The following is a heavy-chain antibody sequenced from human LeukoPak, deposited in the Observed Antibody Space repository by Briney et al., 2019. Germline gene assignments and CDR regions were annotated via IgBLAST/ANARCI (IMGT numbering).Heavy chain of an antibody. CDR2: INPNGGST. J-gene: IGHJ4*02. CDR1: GYTFTSYY. Sequence: ASVKVSCKASGYTFTSYYIHWVRQAPGQGLEWMGIINPNGGSTSYAQKFQGRVTMTRDTSTSTVYMELSSLRSEDTAVFYCALSSHRISHFRFDYWGQGTLVTVSS. CDR3: ALSSHRISHFRFDY. V-gene: IGHV1-46*01. D-gene: IGHD2-2*01.